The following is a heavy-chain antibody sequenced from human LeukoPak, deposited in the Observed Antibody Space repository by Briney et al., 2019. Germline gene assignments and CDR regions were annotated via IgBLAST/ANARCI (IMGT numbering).Heavy chain of an antibody. Sequence: GGSLRLSCAASGFTFSSYGMHWVRQAPGKGLEWVAVIWYDGSNKYYADSVKGRFTISRDNSKNTLYLQMNSLRAEDTAVYYCARVFGEMDYYYYMDVRGKGTTVTVSS. D-gene: IGHD3-10*02. V-gene: IGHV3-33*01. CDR2: IWYDGSNK. CDR3: ARVFGEMDYYYYMDV. CDR1: GFTFSSYG. J-gene: IGHJ6*03.